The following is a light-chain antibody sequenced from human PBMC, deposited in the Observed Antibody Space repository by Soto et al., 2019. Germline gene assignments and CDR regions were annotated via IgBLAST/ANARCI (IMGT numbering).Light chain of an antibody. CDR2: GAS. CDR1: QSVSSN. Sequence: EIVITQSPATLSVSPGERATLSCRASQSVSSNLAWYQQKPGQAPRLLIYGASTRATGIPARFSGSRSGTEFTLTISSLQSEDFAVYYCQQHNDWPLTFGGGTKVEIK. CDR3: QQHNDWPLT. J-gene: IGKJ4*01. V-gene: IGKV3-15*01.